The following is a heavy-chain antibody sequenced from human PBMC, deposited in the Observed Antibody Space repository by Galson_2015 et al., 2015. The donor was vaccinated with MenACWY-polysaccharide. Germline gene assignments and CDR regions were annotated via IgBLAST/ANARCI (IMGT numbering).Heavy chain of an antibody. V-gene: IGHV3-72*01. CDR2: SRNKANSYIK. Sequence: SLRLSCAASGFTFSDHYMDWVRQAPGKGLEWVGRSRNKANSYIKEYAASVKGRFTISRDDSKNSLDLQMNSLKTEDTAVYYCTSRHSGLSDYWGQGTLVTVSS. CDR1: GFTFSDHY. D-gene: IGHD1-26*01. J-gene: IGHJ4*02. CDR3: TSRHSGLSDY.